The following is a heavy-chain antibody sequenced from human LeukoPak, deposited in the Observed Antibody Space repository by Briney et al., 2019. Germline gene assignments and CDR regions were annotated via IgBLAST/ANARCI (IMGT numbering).Heavy chain of an antibody. V-gene: IGHV3-7*01. CDR3: TKDLNHDSSG. CDR2: IKTDGSAK. CDR1: GFRFSDYW. J-gene: IGHJ4*02. D-gene: IGHD3-22*01. Sequence: GGSLRLSCAASGFRFSDYWMTWVRQAPGKGLECVANIKTDGSAKYYPDSVKGRFTVSRDNAKNSLYLQMNNMRVEDTAIYYCTKDLNHDSSGRGQGTLVTVSS.